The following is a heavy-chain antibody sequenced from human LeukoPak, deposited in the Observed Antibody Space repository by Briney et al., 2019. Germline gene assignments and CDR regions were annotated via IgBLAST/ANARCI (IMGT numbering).Heavy chain of an antibody. D-gene: IGHD5-24*01. CDR3: ARGEDGFNYGWLDP. J-gene: IGHJ5*02. Sequence: PSETLSLTCTVSGDSIKIGPYYWTWIRQRPGKGLEWIGSIYESGSSHHDSSLSSRLSISVDTSKNQFSLKLTSVTAADTAVYFCARGEDGFNYGWLDPWGQGTLVTVSS. CDR2: IYESGSS. CDR1: GDSIKIGPYY. V-gene: IGHV4-31*03.